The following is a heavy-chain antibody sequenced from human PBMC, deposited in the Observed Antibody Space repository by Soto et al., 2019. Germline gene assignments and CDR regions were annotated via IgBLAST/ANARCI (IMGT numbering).Heavy chain of an antibody. CDR1: GITFSSYS. J-gene: IGHJ4*02. V-gene: IGHV3-48*01. Sequence: PGGSLRLSCAASGITFSSYSMNWVRQAPGKGLEWVSYISSSSSTIFYTDSVKSRFTVSRDNANNSLYLQMNSLRAEDTAVYYCGRPTYYYDSSGPPAYRAQATLVTVSS. CDR3: GRPTYYYDSSGPPAY. CDR2: ISSSSSTI. D-gene: IGHD3-22*01.